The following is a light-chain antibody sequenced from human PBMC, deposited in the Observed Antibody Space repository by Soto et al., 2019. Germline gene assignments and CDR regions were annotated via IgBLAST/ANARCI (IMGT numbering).Light chain of an antibody. CDR1: QSISSY. CDR3: QQSYSTPPFT. Sequence: DIQMTQSPSFLSASVGDRVTITCRASQSISSYLNWYQQKPGKAPKLLIYAASSLQSGVPSRFSGSGSGTDFTLTISSLQPEDFATYYCQQSYSTPPFTFGPGTKVAIK. J-gene: IGKJ3*01. V-gene: IGKV1-39*01. CDR2: AAS.